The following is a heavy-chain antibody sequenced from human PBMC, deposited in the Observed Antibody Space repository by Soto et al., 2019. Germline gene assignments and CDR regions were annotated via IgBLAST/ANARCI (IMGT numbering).Heavy chain of an antibody. CDR2: IYWDDDK. V-gene: IGHV2-5*02. CDR1: GFSLSTSGVG. D-gene: IGHD1-26*01. Sequence: QITLKESGPTLVKPTQTLTLTCTFSGFSLSTSGVGVGWIRQPPGKALEWLALIYWDDDKRYSPSLKSRLTIAKDTSKNQVVHTMTHRAPVDTAPYYCAHKASIGGARDPRGWFDPWGQGTLVTVSS. J-gene: IGHJ5*02. CDR3: AHKASIGGARDPRGWFDP.